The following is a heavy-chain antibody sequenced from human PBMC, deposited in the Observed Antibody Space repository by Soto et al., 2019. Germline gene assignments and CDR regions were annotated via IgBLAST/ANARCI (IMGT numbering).Heavy chain of an antibody. J-gene: IGHJ6*03. CDR2: IYYSGST. D-gene: IGHD1-1*01. CDR1: GGSISSSSSY. CDR3: ARYIGYYYYYMDV. Sequence: SETLSLTCTVSGGSISSSSSYWGWIRQPPGKGLEWIGTIYYSGSTYYHPSLKSRVTISVDTSKNHFSLNLSSVTAADTAVYYCARYIGYYYYYMDVWGNGTTVTVSS. V-gene: IGHV4-39*02.